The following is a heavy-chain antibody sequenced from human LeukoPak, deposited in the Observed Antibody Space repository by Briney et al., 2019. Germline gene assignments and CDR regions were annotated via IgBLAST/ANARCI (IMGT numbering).Heavy chain of an antibody. CDR1: GGSISSTNYY. V-gene: IGHV4-39*02. CDR3: AREGGPYRPLDY. Sequence: SETLSLTCAVSGGSISSTNYYWGWIRQPPGKGLEWIGSIYYRGTTYYTPSLKSRVTISVDTSRNQFSLKLSSVTAADTAVYYCAREGGPYRPLDYSGQGTLVTVSS. J-gene: IGHJ4*02. CDR2: IYYRGTT.